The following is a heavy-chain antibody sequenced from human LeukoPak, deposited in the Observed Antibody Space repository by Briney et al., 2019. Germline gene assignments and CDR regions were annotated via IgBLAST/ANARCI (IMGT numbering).Heavy chain of an antibody. V-gene: IGHV3-30*02. D-gene: IGHD3-22*01. CDR3: AKVKYDSQRGAFDI. CDR1: GFTFSSYG. Sequence: GGSLRLSCAASGFTFSSYGMRWVRQAPGKGLEWVAFIRYDGSNKYYADSVKGRFTISRDNSKNTLYLQMNSLRAEDTAVYYCAKVKYDSQRGAFDIWGQGTMVTVSS. J-gene: IGHJ3*02. CDR2: IRYDGSNK.